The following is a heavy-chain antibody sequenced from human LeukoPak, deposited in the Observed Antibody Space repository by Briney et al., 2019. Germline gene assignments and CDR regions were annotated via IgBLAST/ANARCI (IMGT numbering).Heavy chain of an antibody. J-gene: IGHJ6*02. Sequence: GGSLRLSCAASGLTFSSHWMHWVRQAPGKGLVWVSRITNDGSSTTYADSVKGRFTISRDNAKNMLYLQVNSLRAEDTAVYYCASETGGSGSSYYYYYGMDVWGQGTTVTVSS. CDR3: ASETGGSGSSYYYYYGMDV. V-gene: IGHV3-74*01. CDR2: ITNDGSST. D-gene: IGHD3-10*01. CDR1: GLTFSSHW.